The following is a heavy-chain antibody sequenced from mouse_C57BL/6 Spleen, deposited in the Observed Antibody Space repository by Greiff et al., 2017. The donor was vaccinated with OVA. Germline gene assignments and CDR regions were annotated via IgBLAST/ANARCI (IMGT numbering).Heavy chain of an antibody. D-gene: IGHD1-1*01. V-gene: IGHV1-64*01. CDR1: GYTFTSYW. J-gene: IGHJ2*01. CDR3: ARNYGRKEAFDY. Sequence: QVQLQQPGAELVKPGASVKLSCKASGYTFTSYWMHWVKQRPGQGLEWIGMIHPNSGSTNYNEKFKSKATLTVDKSSSTAYMQLSSLTSEDSAVYYCARNYGRKEAFDYWGQGTTLTVSS. CDR2: IHPNSGST.